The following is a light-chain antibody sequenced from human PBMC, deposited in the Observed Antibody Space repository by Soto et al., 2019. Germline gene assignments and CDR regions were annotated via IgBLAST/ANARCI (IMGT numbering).Light chain of an antibody. CDR3: RQSHSIPLT. CDR2: VVS. CDR1: LSVSNY. V-gene: IGKV1-39*01. Sequence: DIQMTQSPSSLSASVLDRVTITCRASLSVSNYLSWYQQKPGQAPKLLIYVVSSLQSGVPSRFSGSGSGTDFTLTIRSLQTEDFATYYCRQSHSIPLTFGQGTKVDIK. J-gene: IGKJ1*01.